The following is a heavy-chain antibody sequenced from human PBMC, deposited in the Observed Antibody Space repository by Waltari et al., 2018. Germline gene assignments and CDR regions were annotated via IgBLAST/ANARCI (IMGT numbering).Heavy chain of an antibody. D-gene: IGHD1-1*01. V-gene: IGHV7-4-1*02. CDR1: GYTFTSYA. Sequence: QVQLVQSGSELKKPGASVKVSCKASGYTFTSYAMNWVRQAPGQGLEWMGWINTNTGNPTYAQVFTGRFVFSLDTSVSTAYLQISSLKAEDTAVYYCASPTRDGYNWNDAFDIWGQGTMVTVSS. CDR2: INTNTGNP. CDR3: ASPTRDGYNWNDAFDI. J-gene: IGHJ3*02.